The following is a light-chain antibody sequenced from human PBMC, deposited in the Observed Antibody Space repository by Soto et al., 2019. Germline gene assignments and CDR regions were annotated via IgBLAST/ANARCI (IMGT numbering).Light chain of an antibody. Sequence: DIQVTQSPSTLSASLVDRVTITCLASQSISSWLAWYQQKPGKAPKLLIYKASSLESGVPSRFSGSGSGTEFTLTISSLQPDDFATYYCQQYNSYSLTFGQGTKVDIK. CDR3: QQYNSYSLT. CDR2: KAS. CDR1: QSISSW. J-gene: IGKJ1*01. V-gene: IGKV1-5*03.